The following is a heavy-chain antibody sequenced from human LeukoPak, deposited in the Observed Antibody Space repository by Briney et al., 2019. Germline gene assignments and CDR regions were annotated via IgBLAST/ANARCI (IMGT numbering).Heavy chain of an antibody. CDR1: GFTFTKAW. CDR2: INPSSDGETT. V-gene: IGHV3-15*01. D-gene: IGHD5-18*01. CDR3: TTGTWIQLWLADY. J-gene: IGHJ4*02. Sequence: GGSLSLSCALSGFTFTKAWMSWVRHAPGKGREWVGHINPSSDGETTDYAAPVKGRFSISRQDSKNTLHLQMSRLRTEHTAVYYCTTGTWIQLWLADYWGQGTLVTVSS.